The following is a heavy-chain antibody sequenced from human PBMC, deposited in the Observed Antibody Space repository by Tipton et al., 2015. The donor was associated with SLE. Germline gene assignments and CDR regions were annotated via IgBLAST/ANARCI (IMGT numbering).Heavy chain of an antibody. D-gene: IGHD3-22*01. CDR2: MYYFTSS. V-gene: IGHV4-31*02. CDR3: ALYHYSSSGLNWIDP. J-gene: IGHJ5*02. CDR1: GGFISSGSYY. Sequence: LRLSCTVSGGFISSGSYYWIWIRQLPGKGLEWIGYMYYFTSSYYNPSLKSRVTFSSDTSKNQFSLKLTSVTAADTAMYYCALYHYSSSGLNWIDPWGQGILVTVSS.